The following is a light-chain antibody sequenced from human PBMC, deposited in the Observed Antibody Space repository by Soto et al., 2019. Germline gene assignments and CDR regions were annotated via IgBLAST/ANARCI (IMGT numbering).Light chain of an antibody. Sequence: DIVMTQSPHSLAVSLGERASIHCKSSQSVLSSSDNRNYLAWYQQKEGQXPKXLIYWASSRESGVPDRFSGAGSGTDLTINISSLQAEDVEVYYCQQYYNSPLTFGGGTKVDIK. CDR3: QQYYNSPLT. V-gene: IGKV4-1*01. CDR2: WAS. J-gene: IGKJ4*01. CDR1: QSVLSSSDNRNY.